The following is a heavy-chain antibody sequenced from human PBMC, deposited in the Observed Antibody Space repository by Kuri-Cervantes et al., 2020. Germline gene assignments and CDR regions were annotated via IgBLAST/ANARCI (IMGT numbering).Heavy chain of an antibody. Sequence: ASVKVSCKASRYTFTSYYMHWVRQAPGQGLEWMGIINPSGGSTSYAQKFQGRVTMTRDTSTSTVYMELSSLGSEDTAVYYCARDDGYCSSTSCYLHFDYWGQGTLVTVSS. V-gene: IGHV1-46*01. D-gene: IGHD2-2*01. CDR2: INPSGGST. CDR3: ARDDGYCSSTSCYLHFDY. CDR1: RYTFTSYY. J-gene: IGHJ4*02.